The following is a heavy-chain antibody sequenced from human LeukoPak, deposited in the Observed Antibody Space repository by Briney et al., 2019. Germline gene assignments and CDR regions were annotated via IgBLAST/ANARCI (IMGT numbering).Heavy chain of an antibody. D-gene: IGHD3-22*01. Sequence: SETLSPTCTASGGSTSSYYWSWIRQPPGKGLEWIGYIYYSGSTNYNPSLKSRVTISVDTSKNQFSLKLSSVTAADTAVYYCARDGAYYDSSGYFDYWGQGTLVTVSS. CDR1: GGSTSSYY. CDR3: ARDGAYYDSSGYFDY. CDR2: IYYSGST. V-gene: IGHV4-59*01. J-gene: IGHJ4*02.